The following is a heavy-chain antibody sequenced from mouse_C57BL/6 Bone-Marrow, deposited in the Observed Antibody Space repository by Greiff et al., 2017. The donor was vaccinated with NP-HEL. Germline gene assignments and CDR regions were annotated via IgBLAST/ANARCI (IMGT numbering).Heavy chain of an antibody. V-gene: IGHV14-4*01. Sequence: VQLQQSGAELVRPGASVKLSCTASGFNIKDDYMHWVKQRPEQGLEWIGWIDPENGDTEYASKFQGQATITADTSSNTAYLQLSSLTYEDTAVYYCTGYGKVDYWGQGTTLTVSS. CDR2: IDPENGDT. CDR1: GFNIKDDY. J-gene: IGHJ2*01. CDR3: TGYGKVDY. D-gene: IGHD2-1*01.